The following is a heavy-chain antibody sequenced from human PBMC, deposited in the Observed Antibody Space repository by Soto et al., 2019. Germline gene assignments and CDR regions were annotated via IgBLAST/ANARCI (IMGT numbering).Heavy chain of an antibody. CDR1: GFTVSSNY. J-gene: IGHJ4*02. Sequence: PGGSLRLSCAASGFTVSSNYMSWVRQAPGKGLECFSVICSGSSTYYADSVKGRFTISRDNAKNTLYLQMNSLRAEDTAVYYCARDYSSVWYFDYWGQGTLVTVSS. CDR2: ICSGSST. V-gene: IGHV3-66*01. CDR3: ARDYSSVWYFDY. D-gene: IGHD6-25*01.